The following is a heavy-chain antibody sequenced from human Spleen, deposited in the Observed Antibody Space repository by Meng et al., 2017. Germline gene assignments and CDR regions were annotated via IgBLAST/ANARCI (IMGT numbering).Heavy chain of an antibody. CDR3: ATSPYSSGWSHY. CDR1: GYTFTGYY. CDR2: FDPEDGET. V-gene: IGHV1-24*01. D-gene: IGHD6-19*01. J-gene: IGHJ4*02. Sequence: ASVKVSCKVSGYTFTGYYMHWVRQAPGQGLEWMGGFDPEDGETIYAQKFQGRVTMTEDTYTDTAYMELSSLRSEDTAVYYCATSPYSSGWSHYWGQGTLVTVSA.